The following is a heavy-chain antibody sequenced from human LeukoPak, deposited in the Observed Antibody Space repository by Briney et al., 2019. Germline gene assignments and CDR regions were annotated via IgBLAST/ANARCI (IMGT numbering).Heavy chain of an antibody. CDR3: AKGPVVRGVTVLLKTREKGAVEY. CDR1: GFTFDDYG. J-gene: IGHJ4*02. CDR2: INWNGSST. D-gene: IGHD3-10*01. Sequence: RPGGSLRLSCAASGFTFDDYGMSWVRQAPGKGLEWVSGINWNGSSTGYADSVKGRFTISRDNYKNTLYLRMNSLRAEDTAVYYCAKGPVVRGVTVLLKTREKGAVEYWGQGTLVTVSS. V-gene: IGHV3-20*04.